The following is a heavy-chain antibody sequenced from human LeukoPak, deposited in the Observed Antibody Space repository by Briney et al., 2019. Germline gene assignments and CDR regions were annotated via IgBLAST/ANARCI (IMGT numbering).Heavy chain of an antibody. CDR1: GFTFSSYS. V-gene: IGHV3-21*01. CDR3: AKIPYGDYVLDYYYYMDV. Sequence: GGSLRLSCAASGFTFSSYSMNWVRQAPGKGLEWVSSISSSSSYIYYADSVKGRFTISRDNAKNSLYLQMNSLRAKDTAVYYCAKIPYGDYVLDYYYYMDVWGKGTTVTISS. J-gene: IGHJ6*03. D-gene: IGHD4-17*01. CDR2: ISSSSSYI.